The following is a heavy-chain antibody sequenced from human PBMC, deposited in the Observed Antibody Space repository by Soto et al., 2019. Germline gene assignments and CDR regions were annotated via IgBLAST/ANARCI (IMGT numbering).Heavy chain of an antibody. CDR1: GFTFSSSA. Sequence: HPXGWLRLSGAASGFTFSSSAISWVRQAPGKGLEWVSAVSANGQGIYYADSVRGRFTISRDNSKNTVFLHMDSLSAEDTAVYYCAKDRHYPRDYFHYWGQGTLVTVSS. J-gene: IGHJ4*02. D-gene: IGHD3-10*01. CDR2: VSANGQGI. CDR3: AKDRHYPRDYFHY. V-gene: IGHV3-23*01.